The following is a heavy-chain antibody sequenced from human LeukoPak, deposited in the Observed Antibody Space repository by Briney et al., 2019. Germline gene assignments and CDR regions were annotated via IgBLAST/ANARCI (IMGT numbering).Heavy chain of an antibody. CDR1: GFTFSSYS. CDR3: ATVVVVVPAAMGQGAFDI. J-gene: IGHJ3*02. D-gene: IGHD2-2*01. CDR2: ISSSSSTI. V-gene: IGHV3-48*01. Sequence: GGSLRLSCAASGFTFSSYSMNWVRQAPGKGLEWVSYISSSSSTIYYADSVKGRFTISRDNAKNSLYLQMNSLRAEDTAVYYCATVVVVVPAAMGQGAFDIWGQGTMVTVSS.